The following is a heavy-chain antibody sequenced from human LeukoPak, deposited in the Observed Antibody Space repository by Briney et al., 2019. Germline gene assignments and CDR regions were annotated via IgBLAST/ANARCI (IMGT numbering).Heavy chain of an antibody. CDR3: ARDENYYGSGSYPYY. Sequence: PGGSLRLSCAASGFTFSSYWMSWVRQAPGKGLXXXXXIKQDGSEKYYVDSVKGRFTISRDNAKNSLYLQMNSLRAEDTAVYYCARDENYYGSGSYPYYWGQGTLVTVSS. CDR1: GFTFSSYW. D-gene: IGHD3-10*01. CDR2: IKQDGSEK. J-gene: IGHJ4*02. V-gene: IGHV3-7*03.